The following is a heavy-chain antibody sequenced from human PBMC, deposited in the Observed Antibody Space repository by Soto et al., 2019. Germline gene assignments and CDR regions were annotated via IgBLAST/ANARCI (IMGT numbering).Heavy chain of an antibody. J-gene: IGHJ5*02. D-gene: IGHD1-26*01. CDR1: GFTFSHYG. CDR3: TKFLFGCSNNHLSVMIFGSKGTTDP. Sequence: ALRLSCGASGFTFSHYGMHWVRQAPGKGLEWVAIISYDGSNKYYADSVKGRFTISRDNSKNTLYLQMNSLRAEDTAVYYCTKFLFGCSNNHLSVMIFGSKGTTDP. V-gene: IGHV3-30*18. CDR2: ISYDGSNK.